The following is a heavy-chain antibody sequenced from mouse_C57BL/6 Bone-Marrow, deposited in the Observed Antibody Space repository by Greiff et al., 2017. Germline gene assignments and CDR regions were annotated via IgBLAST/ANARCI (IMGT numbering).Heavy chain of an antibody. J-gene: IGHJ3*01. CDR3: ARDLRLSQ. D-gene: IGHD1-1*02. Sequence: EVKLQESGPGLVKPSQSLSLTCSVTGYSITSGSYWNLIRQFPGNKLEWMGNISYDGSNNYNPSLKNRISFTRDTSNNQFFLKLNSVTTEDTATYYCARDLRLSQRGQGTLVTVSA. CDR1: GYSITSGSY. V-gene: IGHV3-6*01. CDR2: ISYDGSN.